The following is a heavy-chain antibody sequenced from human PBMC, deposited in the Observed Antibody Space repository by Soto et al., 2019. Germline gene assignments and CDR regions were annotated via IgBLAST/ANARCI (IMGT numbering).Heavy chain of an antibody. V-gene: IGHV3-23*01. CDR2: IGGSGIIT. CDR3: AKDPNGDYVGAFDS. Sequence: HPGGSLRLSCAASGFTFSSYSMNWVRQAPGKGLEWVSSIGGSGIITYYTDSVKGRFTISRDNSGNTLFLHMNSLRADDTAVYYCAKDPNGDYVGAFDSWGQGTLVTVSS. D-gene: IGHD4-17*01. J-gene: IGHJ4*02. CDR1: GFTFSSYS.